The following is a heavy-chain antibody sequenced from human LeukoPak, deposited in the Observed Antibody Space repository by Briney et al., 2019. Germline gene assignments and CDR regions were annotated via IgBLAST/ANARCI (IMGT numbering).Heavy chain of an antibody. V-gene: IGHV4-59*01. D-gene: IGHD5-12*01. Sequence: SETLSLTCTVSGGSICSYYWSWIRQPPGKGLEWIGYIYYSGSTNYNPSLKSRVTISVDTSRNQFSLKLSSVTAADTAVYYCARDGSGYDDGDFGWFDPWGQGTLVTVSS. CDR3: ARDGSGYDDGDFGWFDP. CDR1: GGSICSYY. CDR2: IYYSGST. J-gene: IGHJ5*02.